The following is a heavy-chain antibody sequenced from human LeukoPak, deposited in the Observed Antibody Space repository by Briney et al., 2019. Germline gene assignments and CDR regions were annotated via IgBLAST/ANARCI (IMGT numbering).Heavy chain of an antibody. V-gene: IGHV4-59*01. CDR3: ARMGSTSCYHP. J-gene: IGHJ5*02. CDR1: GGSISSYY. CDR2: IYYSGST. D-gene: IGHD2-2*01. Sequence: PSETLSLTCTVSGGSISSYYWSWIRQPPGKGLEWIGYIYYSGSTNYSPSLKSRVTISVDTSKNQFSLKLSSVTAADTAVYYCARMGSTSCYHPWGQGTLVTVSS.